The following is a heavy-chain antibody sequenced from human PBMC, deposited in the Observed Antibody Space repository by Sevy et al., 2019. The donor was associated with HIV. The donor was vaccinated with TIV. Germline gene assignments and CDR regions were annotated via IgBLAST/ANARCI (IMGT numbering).Heavy chain of an antibody. Sequence: GGSLRLSCAASGFTFSRYWMHWVRHAPGKGLVWVSRINTHGTNTIYADYVKGRFTISSDNAKNTVSLQMNSLRADDTGVYYCAREGVDFWSGPVDFDYGMDVWGQGTTVTVSS. D-gene: IGHD3-3*01. CDR2: INTHGTNT. J-gene: IGHJ6*02. CDR1: GFTFSRYW. CDR3: AREGVDFWSGPVDFDYGMDV. V-gene: IGHV3-74*01.